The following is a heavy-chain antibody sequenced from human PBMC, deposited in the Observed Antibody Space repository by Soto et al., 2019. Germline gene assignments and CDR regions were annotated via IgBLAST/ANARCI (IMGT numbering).Heavy chain of an antibody. J-gene: IGHJ4*02. CDR2: IWYDGSNK. CDR3: ARQLAMVRARSLDY. V-gene: IGHV3-33*01. Sequence: QVQLVESGGGVVQPGRSLRLSCAASGFTFSSYGMHWVRQAPGKGLEWVAVIWYDGSNKYYADSVKGRFTISRDNSKNTLYLQMNSLRAEDTAVYYCARQLAMVRARSLDYWGQGTLVTVSS. CDR1: GFTFSSYG. D-gene: IGHD3-10*01.